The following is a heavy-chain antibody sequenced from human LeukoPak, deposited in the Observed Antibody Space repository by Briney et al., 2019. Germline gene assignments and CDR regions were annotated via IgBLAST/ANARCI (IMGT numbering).Heavy chain of an antibody. CDR3: ARDPVLATIFGDNYFDY. J-gene: IGHJ4*02. CDR2: ISYDGSNK. CDR1: GFTFSSYG. D-gene: IGHD3-3*01. V-gene: IGHV3-30*03. Sequence: PGGSLRLSCAASGFTFSSYGMHWVRQAPGKGLEWVAVISYDGSNKYYADSVKGRFTISRDNSKNTLYLQMNSLRAEDTAVYYCARDPVLATIFGDNYFDYWGQGTLVTVSS.